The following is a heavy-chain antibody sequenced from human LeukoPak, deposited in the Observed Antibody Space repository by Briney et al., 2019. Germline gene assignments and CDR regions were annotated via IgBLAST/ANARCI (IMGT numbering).Heavy chain of an antibody. CDR1: GASISSYY. J-gene: IGHJ4*02. V-gene: IGHV4-4*09. CDR3: ASSYSGSYPFDY. Sequence: SETLSLTCTVSGASISSYYWSWIRQPPGKGLEWIGYIYTTGSTNYIPSLMSRVTMSVDTSKNQISLNLSSVTAADTAAYYCASSYSGSYPFDYWGQGSLDTVSS. D-gene: IGHD1-26*01. CDR2: IYTTGST.